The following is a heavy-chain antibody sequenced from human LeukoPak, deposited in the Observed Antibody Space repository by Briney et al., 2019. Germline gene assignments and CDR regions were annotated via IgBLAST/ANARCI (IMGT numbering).Heavy chain of an antibody. Sequence: KPSEILSLTCTVSGGSISSYCWSWIRQPPGKGLEWIGYIYTSGSTNYNPSLKSRVTISVDTSKNQFSLKLSSVTAADTAVYYCARAHYDFWSGQSRPAYFDYWGQGTLVTVSS. V-gene: IGHV4-4*09. J-gene: IGHJ4*02. CDR1: GGSISSYC. CDR3: ARAHYDFWSGQSRPAYFDY. D-gene: IGHD3-3*01. CDR2: IYTSGST.